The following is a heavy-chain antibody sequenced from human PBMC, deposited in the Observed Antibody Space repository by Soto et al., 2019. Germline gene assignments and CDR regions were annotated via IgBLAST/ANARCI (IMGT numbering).Heavy chain of an antibody. Sequence: QVQLQESGPGLVKPSETLSLTCTVSGGSVSSGTYYWNWIRQSPGKGLEWIGYIYTSGSTKYNPSLKSRVTISADTSKNQFSLILSSVTAADTAVYYCARETWEGPTVKRFDSWGQGTLLTVSS. CDR2: IYTSGST. J-gene: IGHJ4*02. CDR3: ARETWEGPTVKRFDS. D-gene: IGHD1-26*01. V-gene: IGHV4-61*01. CDR1: GGSVSSGTYY.